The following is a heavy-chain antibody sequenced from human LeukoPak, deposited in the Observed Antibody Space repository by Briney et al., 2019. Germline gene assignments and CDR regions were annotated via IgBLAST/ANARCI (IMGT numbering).Heavy chain of an antibody. D-gene: IGHD4-17*01. V-gene: IGHV4-31*03. CDR1: GGSSIGSGGYY. CDR2: FYHRA. Sequence: SQTLSLNCTVSGGSSIGSGGYYWTWIRQHPEKGLEWIGYFYHRASYNPSLKSRVTISVDTSKNQFSLSLASVTAADTAVYYCVREGEYGEDYYWGQGAQVIVST. J-gene: IGHJ4*02. CDR3: VREGEYGEDYY.